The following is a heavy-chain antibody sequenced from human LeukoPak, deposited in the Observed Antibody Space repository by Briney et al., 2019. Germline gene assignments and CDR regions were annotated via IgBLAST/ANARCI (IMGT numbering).Heavy chain of an antibody. CDR3: ARDRSLDYDFWSGYLTDAFDI. V-gene: IGHV3-21*01. J-gene: IGHJ3*02. CDR1: GFTFSSYS. D-gene: IGHD3-3*01. Sequence: GGSLRLSCAASGFTFSSYSMNWVRQAPWKGLEWVSSISSSSSYIYYADSVKGRFTISRDNAKNSLYLQMNSLRAEDTAVYYCARDRSLDYDFWSGYLTDAFDIWGQGTMVTVSS. CDR2: ISSSSSYI.